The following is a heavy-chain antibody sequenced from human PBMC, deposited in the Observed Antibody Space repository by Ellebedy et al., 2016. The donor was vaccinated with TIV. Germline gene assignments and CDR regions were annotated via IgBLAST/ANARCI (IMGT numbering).Heavy chain of an antibody. CDR3: ARDSSRAAPDDAFDI. V-gene: IGHV3-33*01. D-gene: IGHD6-13*01. J-gene: IGHJ3*02. CDR1: GFTFSNYG. CDR2: IWYDGTIK. Sequence: GESLKISCAASGFTFSNYGMHWVRQAPGKGLEWVAVIWYDGTIKYYADSVKGRFTISRDNSNNTLYLQMNSLMAEDTAVYYCARDSSRAAPDDAFDIWGQGTMVTVSS.